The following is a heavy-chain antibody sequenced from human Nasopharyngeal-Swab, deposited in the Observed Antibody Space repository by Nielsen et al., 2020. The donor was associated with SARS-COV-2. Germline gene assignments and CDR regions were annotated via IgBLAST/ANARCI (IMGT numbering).Heavy chain of an antibody. Sequence: WIRQPPGKGLEWIGEINHSGSTNYNPSLKSRVTISVDTSKNQFSLKLSSVTAADTAVYYCARVFWFPYYMDVWGKGTTVTVS. CDR2: INHSGST. V-gene: IGHV4-34*01. J-gene: IGHJ6*03. D-gene: IGHD3-3*01. CDR3: ARVFWFPYYMDV.